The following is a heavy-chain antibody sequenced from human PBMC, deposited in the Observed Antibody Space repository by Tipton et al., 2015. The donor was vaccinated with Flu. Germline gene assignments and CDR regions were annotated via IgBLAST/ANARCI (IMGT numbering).Heavy chain of an antibody. J-gene: IGHJ3*02. D-gene: IGHD3-22*01. Sequence: TLSLTCTVSGGSISSSSYYWGWIRQPPGKGLEWIGSIYYSGNTYYNPSLKSRVTISVDTSKNQFSLKLGSVTAADAAVYYCARGGFITMIVVVTPGAFDIWCRGTMVTVSS. CDR1: GGSISSSSYY. V-gene: IGHV4-39*07. CDR2: IYYSGNT. CDR3: ARGGFITMIVVVTPGAFDI.